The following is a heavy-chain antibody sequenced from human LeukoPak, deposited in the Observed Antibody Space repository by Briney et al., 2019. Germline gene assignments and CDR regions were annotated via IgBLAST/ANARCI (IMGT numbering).Heavy chain of an antibody. J-gene: IGHJ6*03. CDR1: GYTFTSYD. CDR3: ARADSGVTTGLFYYYIDV. V-gene: IGHV1-8*01. CDR2: MNPNSGNT. D-gene: IGHD4-11*01. Sequence: ASVKVSCKASGYTFTSYDINWVRQATGQGLEWMGWMNPNSGNTGYAQKFQGRVTITRNTSISTAYMELSSLRSEDTAVYYCARADSGVTTGLFYYYIDVWGKGTTVAVSS.